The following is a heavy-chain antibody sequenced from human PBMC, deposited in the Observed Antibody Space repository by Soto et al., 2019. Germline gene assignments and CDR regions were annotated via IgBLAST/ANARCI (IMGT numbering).Heavy chain of an antibody. D-gene: IGHD3-9*01. CDR1: GGSICSYY. V-gene: IGHV4-59*01. Sequence: SETLSLTCTVSGGSICSYYWSWIRQPPGKGLEWIGYIYYSGSTNYNPSLKSRVTISVDTSKNQFSLKLSSVTAADTAVYYCARGKSDILTGYPNWFDPWGQGTLVTVSS. CDR2: IYYSGST. J-gene: IGHJ5*02. CDR3: ARGKSDILTGYPNWFDP.